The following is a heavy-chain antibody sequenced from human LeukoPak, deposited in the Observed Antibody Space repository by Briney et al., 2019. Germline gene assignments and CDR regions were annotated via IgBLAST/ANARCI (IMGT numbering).Heavy chain of an antibody. CDR2: IYYSGST. D-gene: IGHD6-19*01. CDR1: GGSISSSSYC. J-gene: IGHJ6*02. CDR3: ARHPGAPTYSSGWNPPTYYYYGMDV. V-gene: IGHV4-39*01. Sequence: SETLSLTCTVSGGSISSSSYCWGWVRQPPGKGLEWIGSIYYSGSTYYNPSLKSRVTISVDTSKNQFSLKLSSVTAADTAVYYCARHPGAPTYSSGWNPPTYYYYGMDVWGQGTTVTVSS.